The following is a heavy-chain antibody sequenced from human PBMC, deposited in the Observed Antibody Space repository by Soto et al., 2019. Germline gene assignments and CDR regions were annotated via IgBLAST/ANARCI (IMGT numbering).Heavy chain of an antibody. V-gene: IGHV4-39*01. Sequence: SETLSLTCTVSGGSISSSSYYWGWIRQPPGKGLEWIGSIYYSGSTYYNPSLKSRVTISVDTSKNQFSLKLSSVTAADTAVYYCARASRQLAYYFDYWGQGTLVTVSS. CDR1: GGSISSSSYY. D-gene: IGHD6-6*01. CDR2: IYYSGST. CDR3: ARASRQLAYYFDY. J-gene: IGHJ4*02.